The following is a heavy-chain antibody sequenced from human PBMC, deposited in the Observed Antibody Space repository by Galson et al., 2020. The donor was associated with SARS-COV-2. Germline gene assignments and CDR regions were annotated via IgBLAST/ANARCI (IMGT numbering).Heavy chain of an antibody. D-gene: IGHD3-10*01. J-gene: IGHJ2*01. Sequence: GESLKIPCKGSGYTFPNYWLARVRPIPGKGLEWMGIIYPEDYDKRYSPSFEGQLHISADKSNSTAYLQWSSLKASDTAMYYCAITGKLVRGPRGYFDVWGRGTLVTVSS. CDR2: IYPEDYDK. CDR1: GYTFPNYW. CDR3: AITGKLVRGPRGYFDV. V-gene: IGHV5-51*01.